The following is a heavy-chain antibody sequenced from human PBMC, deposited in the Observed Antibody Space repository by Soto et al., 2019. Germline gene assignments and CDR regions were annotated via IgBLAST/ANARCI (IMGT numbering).Heavy chain of an antibody. CDR2: IDPSDSQT. V-gene: IGHV5-10-1*01. CDR3: ARQIYDSDTGPNFQYYFDS. J-gene: IGHJ4*02. D-gene: IGHD3-22*01. CDR1: GYSFTGYW. Sequence: GASLKISCKGSGYSFTGYWITWVRQEPGKGLEGMGRIDPSDSQTYYSPSFRGHVTIAVTKSITTVFLQWSSLGASDTAMYYCARQIYDSDTGPNFQYYFDSWGQGTPVTVS.